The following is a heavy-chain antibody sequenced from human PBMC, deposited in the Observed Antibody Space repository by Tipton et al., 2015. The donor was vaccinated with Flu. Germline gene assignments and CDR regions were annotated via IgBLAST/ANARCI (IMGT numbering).Heavy chain of an antibody. CDR2: IFHSGNT. V-gene: IGHV4-38-2*02. CDR1: GYPISSGYN. CDR3: ARGPLLDL. D-gene: IGHD5/OR15-5a*01. Sequence: TLSLTCTVSGYPISSGYNWGWIRQPPGKGLEWIGNIFHSGNTYYNPSLKSRVTISVDKSKNQFSLNLSSVTAADTAVYYCARGPLLDLWGRGTLVTVSS. J-gene: IGHJ2*01.